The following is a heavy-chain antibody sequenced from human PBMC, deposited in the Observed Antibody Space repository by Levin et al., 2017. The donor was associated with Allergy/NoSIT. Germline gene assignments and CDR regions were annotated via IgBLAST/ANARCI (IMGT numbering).Heavy chain of an antibody. CDR1: GFPFGGYY. Sequence: GGSLRLSCAASGFPFGGYYMGWARQSPEKGLEWLSSISGSATDIYYAGAVKGRFTISRDNSRNTLYLQMSSLRAEDTAVYFCAKGSPGVRLVDHWGQGTLVTVSS. D-gene: IGHD3-3*01. CDR2: ISGSATDI. CDR3: AKGSPGVRLVDH. J-gene: IGHJ4*02. V-gene: IGHV3-23*01.